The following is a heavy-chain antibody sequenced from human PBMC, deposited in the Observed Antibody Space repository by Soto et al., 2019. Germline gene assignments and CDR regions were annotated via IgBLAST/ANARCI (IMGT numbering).Heavy chain of an antibody. Sequence: SETLSLTCTVSGGSISSGDYYWSWIRQPPGKGLEWIGYIYYSGSTYYNPSLKSRVTISVDTSKNQFSLKLSSVTAADTAVYYCAGILGYCSSTSCYHPRGQGTLVTVSS. CDR1: GGSISSGDYY. V-gene: IGHV4-30-4*01. CDR3: AGILGYCSSTSCYHP. CDR2: IYYSGST. D-gene: IGHD2-2*01. J-gene: IGHJ5*02.